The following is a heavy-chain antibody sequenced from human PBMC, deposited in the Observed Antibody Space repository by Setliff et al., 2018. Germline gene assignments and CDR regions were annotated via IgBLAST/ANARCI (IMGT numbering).Heavy chain of an antibody. CDR2: INVGGCST. J-gene: IGHJ3*02. D-gene: IGHD3-10*01. CDR1: GSTFTRYY. CDR3: ARDLNRWFGEFAFDI. V-gene: IGHV1-46*01. Sequence: ASVKVSCKASGSTFTRYYMYWVRQAPGQGLEWMGIINVGGCSTTYAQNLQGMVTLTRDPSITTGYMELNGLRSDDTAVYYCARDLNRWFGEFAFDIWGQGTMVTVS.